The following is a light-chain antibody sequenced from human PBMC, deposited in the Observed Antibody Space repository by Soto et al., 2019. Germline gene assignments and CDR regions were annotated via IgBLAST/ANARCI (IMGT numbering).Light chain of an antibody. J-gene: IGKJ1*01. CDR1: QSVLYSSSNKNY. Sequence: DIVMTQSPDSLAVSLGERATINCKSSQSVLYSSSNKNYLAWYQQKPGQPPKLLIYWASTRESGVPDRFSGSGFETDFTLTIRSLQAEDVAVYYCQQYYSTPWTFGQGPKVEIK. CDR2: WAS. CDR3: QQYYSTPWT. V-gene: IGKV4-1*01.